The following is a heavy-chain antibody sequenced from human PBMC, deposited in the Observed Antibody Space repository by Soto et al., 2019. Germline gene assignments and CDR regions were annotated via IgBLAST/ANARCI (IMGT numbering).Heavy chain of an antibody. CDR3: GKDRAISMVRDTQNFDY. Sequence: PGGSLRLSCAASGFTVSSNYMSWVRQAPGKGLEWVSVIYSGGSTYYADSVKGRFTISRDNSKNTLYLQMNSLRAEDTAIYYCGKDRAISMVRDTQNFDYWGQGTLVTVSS. CDR2: IYSGGST. J-gene: IGHJ4*02. CDR1: GFTVSSNY. V-gene: IGHV3-66*01. D-gene: IGHD3-10*01.